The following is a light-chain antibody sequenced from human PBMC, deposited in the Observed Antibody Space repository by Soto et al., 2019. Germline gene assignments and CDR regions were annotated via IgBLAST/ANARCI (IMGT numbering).Light chain of an antibody. CDR2: NVS. J-gene: IGKJ1*01. CDR1: QRMSGW. V-gene: IGKV1-5*01. Sequence: TQTAHSPTTLAASVGETVPITCRASQRMSGWLAWHQQKPGKAPKLLIYNVSALKRGVPPRFSGSGSGTEFTLTISSLQPDDFATYYCQQYDSFSVTFGQGTKVDI. CDR3: QQYDSFSVT.